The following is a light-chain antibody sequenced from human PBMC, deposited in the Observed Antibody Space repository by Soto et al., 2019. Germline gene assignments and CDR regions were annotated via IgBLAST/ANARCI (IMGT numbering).Light chain of an antibody. CDR1: QSVSSN. J-gene: IGKJ1*01. V-gene: IGKV3-15*01. CDR2: GAS. CDR3: QQHNYWPRT. Sequence: EIVMSQSPATLSVCPGEXGTLSWRASQSVSSNLAWYQPTPGQAPRLLMNGASTRATGIPDRFRGSGSGTEFTLTISSLQSEDFAVYYCQQHNYWPRTFGQGTKVDIK.